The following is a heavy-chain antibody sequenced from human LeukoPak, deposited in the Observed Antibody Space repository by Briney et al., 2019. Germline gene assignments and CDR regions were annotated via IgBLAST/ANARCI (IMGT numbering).Heavy chain of an antibody. CDR1: GGSISSYY. Sequence: TSEPLSLTCTVSGGSISSYYWSWIRQLPGKGLEWIGYIYYSGSTNYDPSLKSRVTISVDTSKNQFSLKLSSVTAADTAVYYCARESDYAFDYWGQGTLVTVSS. J-gene: IGHJ4*02. V-gene: IGHV4-59*01. D-gene: IGHD4-17*01. CDR2: IYYSGST. CDR3: ARESDYAFDY.